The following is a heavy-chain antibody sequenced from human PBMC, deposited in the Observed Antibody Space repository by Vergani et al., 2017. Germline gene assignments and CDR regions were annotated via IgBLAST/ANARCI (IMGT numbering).Heavy chain of an antibody. CDR1: GYTFTSYY. CDR2: INPSGGST. V-gene: IGHV1-46*01. J-gene: IGHJ3*02. D-gene: IGHD2-2*02. CDR3: AREDHCSSTSCYSAFDI. Sequence: QVQLVQSGAEVKKPGASVKVSCKASGYTFTSYYMHWVRQAPGQGLEWMGIINPSGGSTSYAQKFQGRVTMTRDTSTSTVYMELSSLRSEDTAVYYCAREDHCSSTSCYSAFDIWGQGTMVTVSS.